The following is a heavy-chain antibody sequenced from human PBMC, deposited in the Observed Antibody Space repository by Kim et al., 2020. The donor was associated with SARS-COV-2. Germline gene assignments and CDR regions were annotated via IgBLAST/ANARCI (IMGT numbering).Heavy chain of an antibody. CDR3: ARGISEYYYGSGSYYKAAWYAFDI. CDR2: ISAYNGNT. J-gene: IGHJ3*02. D-gene: IGHD3-10*01. CDR1: GYTFTSYG. Sequence: ASVKVSCKASGYTFTSYGISWVRQAPGQGLEWMGWISAYNGNTNYAQKLQGRVTMTTDTSTSTAYMELRSLRSDDTAVYYCARGISEYYYGSGSYYKAAWYAFDIWGQGTMVTVSS. V-gene: IGHV1-18*01.